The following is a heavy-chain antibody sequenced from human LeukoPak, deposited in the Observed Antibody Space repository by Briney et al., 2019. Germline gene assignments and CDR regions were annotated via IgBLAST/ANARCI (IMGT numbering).Heavy chain of an antibody. J-gene: IGHJ5*02. CDR3: ARRGQLARNKLGWFDP. CDR1: GGSISSSSYY. CDR2: IYYSGST. Sequence: SGTLSLTCTVSGGSISSSSYYWGWIRQPPGKGLEWIGSIYYSGSTYYNPSLKSRVTISVDTSKNQFSLKLSSVTAADTAVYYCARRGQLARNKLGWFDPWGQGTLVTVSS. D-gene: IGHD6-13*01. V-gene: IGHV4-39*01.